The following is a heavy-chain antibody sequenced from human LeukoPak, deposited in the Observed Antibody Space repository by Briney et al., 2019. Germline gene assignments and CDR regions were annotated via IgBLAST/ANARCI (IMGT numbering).Heavy chain of an antibody. V-gene: IGHV3-23*01. CDR2: ISGSGAAT. D-gene: IGHD6-13*01. J-gene: IGHJ4*02. CDR1: GFTFSSYG. CDR3: AKKASRIAAAGPYFDC. Sequence: PRGSLRLSCAASGFTFSSYGMTWVRQAPGQGLEWVSTISGSGAATYSADSVKGRFTISRDNSKSTMYLQMNSLRAEDAAVYFCAKKASRIAAAGPYFDCWGQGTLVTVSS.